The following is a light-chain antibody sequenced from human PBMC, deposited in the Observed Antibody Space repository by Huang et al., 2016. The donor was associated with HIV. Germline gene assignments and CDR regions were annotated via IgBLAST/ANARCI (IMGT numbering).Light chain of an antibody. Sequence: EIVLTQSPATLSLSPGERATLSGRASQSVSSYLAWYQQRPGKAPRLLIYDASNRATGIPARFSGSGSGTDFTLTISSLEPEDFAVYYCQQRSNWPPLTFGGGTKVEIK. CDR1: QSVSSY. J-gene: IGKJ4*01. V-gene: IGKV3-11*01. CDR3: QQRSNWPPLT. CDR2: DAS.